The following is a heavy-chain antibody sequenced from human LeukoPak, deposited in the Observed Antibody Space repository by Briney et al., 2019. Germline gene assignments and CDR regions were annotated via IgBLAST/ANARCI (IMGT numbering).Heavy chain of an antibody. V-gene: IGHV4-4*07. CDR3: ARERGYSYGYFLS. Sequence: PSETLSLPCSVSGGSIISYYWSWIRPPAGKGLEWIGRIYTSGSTNYNPSLKSRVTMSVDTSKNQFSLKLSSVTAADTAVYYCARERGYSYGYFLSWGQGTLVTVSS. D-gene: IGHD5-18*01. J-gene: IGHJ5*02. CDR1: GGSIISYY. CDR2: IYTSGST.